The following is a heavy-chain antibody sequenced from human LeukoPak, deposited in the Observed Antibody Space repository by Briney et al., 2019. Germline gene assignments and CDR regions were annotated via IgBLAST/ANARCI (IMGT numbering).Heavy chain of an antibody. CDR3: ARGLHLPDFLSPY. Sequence: PGGSLRLSCAASGFTFSDYSMNWVRQAPGEGLEWISYISSSSNTIYYADSVKGRFTISRDNAKSALFLQMNSLRAEDTAVYYCARGLHLPDFLSPYWGQGTLVTVSS. J-gene: IGHJ4*02. V-gene: IGHV3-48*01. D-gene: IGHD1-14*01. CDR2: ISSSSNTI. CDR1: GFTFSDYS.